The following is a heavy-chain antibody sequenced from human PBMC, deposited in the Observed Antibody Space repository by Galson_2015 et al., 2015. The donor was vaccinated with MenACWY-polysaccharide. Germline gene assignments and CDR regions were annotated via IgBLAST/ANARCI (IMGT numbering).Heavy chain of an antibody. CDR3: AKEFEVSGIVVVVAAPFDY. V-gene: IGHV3-23*01. D-gene: IGHD2-15*01. Sequence: SLRLSCAASGFTFSSYAMSWVRQAPGKGLEWVSAISGSGGSTYYADSVKGRFTISRDNSKNTLYLQMNSLRAEDTAVYYCAKEFEVSGIVVVVAAPFDYWGQGTLVTVSS. CDR2: ISGSGGST. CDR1: GFTFSSYA. J-gene: IGHJ4*02.